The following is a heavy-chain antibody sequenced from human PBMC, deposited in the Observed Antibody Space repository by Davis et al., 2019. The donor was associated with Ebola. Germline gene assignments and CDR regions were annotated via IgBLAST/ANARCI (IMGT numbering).Heavy chain of an antibody. Sequence: PGGSLRLSCAASGFIFSKAWMTWVRQAPGKGLEWVGRIKSKSDGGTTDYAAPVKGRFTISRDDSKNTLFLQMNSLKTDDTAVYYCVDLLDFDTWGQGTLVTVSS. CDR2: IKSKSDGGTT. V-gene: IGHV3-15*01. J-gene: IGHJ4*02. CDR1: GFIFSKAW. CDR3: VDLLDFDT.